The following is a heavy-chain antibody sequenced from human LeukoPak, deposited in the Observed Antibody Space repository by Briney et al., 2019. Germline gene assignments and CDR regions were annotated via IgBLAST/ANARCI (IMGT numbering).Heavy chain of an antibody. J-gene: IGHJ4*02. CDR2: IKQDGSEK. CDR3: ARDQYDTWSRRGNFDS. CDR1: RFTFSSYW. Sequence: PGGSLRLSCAASRFTFSSYWMTWVRQAPGKGLEWVANIKQDGSEKYYVDSVKGRFTVSRDNAKKSLYLQMNSLRAEDTAVFYCARDQYDTWSRRGNFDSWGQGTLVIVSS. V-gene: IGHV3-7*03. D-gene: IGHD3-3*01.